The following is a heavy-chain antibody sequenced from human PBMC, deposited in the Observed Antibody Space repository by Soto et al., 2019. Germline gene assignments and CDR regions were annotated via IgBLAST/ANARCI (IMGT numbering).Heavy chain of an antibody. CDR2: IYYSGST. CDR3: ARLLFAKFDY. V-gene: IGHV4-39*01. CDR1: GGSISSSSYY. J-gene: IGHJ4*02. Sequence: SETLSLTCTVSGGSISSSSYYWGWIRQPPGKGLEWIGSIYYSGSTYYNPSLKSRVTISVDTSKNQFSLKLSSVTAADTAVYYCARLLFAKFDYWGQGTLVTVSS.